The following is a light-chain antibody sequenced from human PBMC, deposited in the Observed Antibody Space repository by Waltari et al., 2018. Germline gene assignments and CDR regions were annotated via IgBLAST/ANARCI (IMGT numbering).Light chain of an antibody. Sequence: DIVMTQSPLSLPVTPGEPASISCRSSQSLLHSNGYNYLDWFLQKPGQSPQLLIYLGSNRASGGPDRFSGSGSGTDFTLTISRVEAEDIGVYYCMQSLQTPDTFGQGTKLDIK. J-gene: IGKJ2*01. CDR2: LGS. CDR1: QSLLHSNGYNY. CDR3: MQSLQTPDT. V-gene: IGKV2-28*01.